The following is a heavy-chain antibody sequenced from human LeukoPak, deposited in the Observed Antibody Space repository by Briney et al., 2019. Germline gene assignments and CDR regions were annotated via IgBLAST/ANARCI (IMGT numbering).Heavy chain of an antibody. D-gene: IGHD2-2*01. J-gene: IGHJ4*02. CDR3: ARGYCSSTSCFYYFDY. CDR2: IIPIFGTA. Sequence: SVKVSCKASGGTFSSYAISWVRQAPGQGLEWMGGIIPIFGTANYAQKFQGRVTITADESTSTAYMELSSLRSEDTAVYYCARGYCSSTSCFYYFDYWGQGTLVTVSS. CDR1: GGTFSSYA. V-gene: IGHV1-69*13.